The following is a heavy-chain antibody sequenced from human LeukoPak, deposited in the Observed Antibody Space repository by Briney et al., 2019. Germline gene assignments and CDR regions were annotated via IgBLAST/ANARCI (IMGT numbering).Heavy chain of an antibody. J-gene: IGHJ2*01. Sequence: SETLSLTCAVSGGSISRSNWWSWVRQPPVKGLEWIGEIYHSGNTKYNPSLKSRVTISMDKSKNQFSLKLSSVTAADTAVYYCARQDYYDTGTWYFDLWGRGTLVTVSS. V-gene: IGHV4-4*02. CDR1: GGSISRSNW. CDR3: ARQDYYDTGTWYFDL. CDR2: IYHSGNT. D-gene: IGHD3-22*01.